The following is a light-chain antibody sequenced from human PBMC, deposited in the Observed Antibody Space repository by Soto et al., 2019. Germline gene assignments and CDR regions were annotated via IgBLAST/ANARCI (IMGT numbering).Light chain of an antibody. J-gene: IGKJ3*01. CDR3: QQYGSSPLFP. V-gene: IGKV3-20*01. CDR2: GAS. CDR1: QSVSSNY. Sequence: EIVLTQSPGTLSLSPGERATLSCRASQSVSSNYLAWYQQKPGQTPRLLIYGASSRATGIPDRFSGSGSGTDFTLTISRLEPEDFAVYYWQQYGSSPLFPFGPGTKVDIK.